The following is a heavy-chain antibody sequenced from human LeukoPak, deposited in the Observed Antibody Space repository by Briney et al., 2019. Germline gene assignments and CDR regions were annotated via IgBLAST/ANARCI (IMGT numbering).Heavy chain of an antibody. D-gene: IGHD2-2*01. J-gene: IGHJ5*02. CDR1: GFTFSSYA. Sequence: GGSLRLSCAASGFTFSSYAMHWVRQAPGKGLEWVAVISYDGSNKYYADSVKGRFTISRDNAKNTLYLQMNSLRAEDTAVHYCASLGCSSTSCYFDWFDPWGQGTLVTVSS. CDR2: ISYDGSNK. CDR3: ASLGCSSTSCYFDWFDP. V-gene: IGHV3-30*04.